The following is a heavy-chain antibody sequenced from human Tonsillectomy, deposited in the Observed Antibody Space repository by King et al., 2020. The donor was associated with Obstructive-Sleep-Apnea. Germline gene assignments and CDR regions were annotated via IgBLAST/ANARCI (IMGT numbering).Heavy chain of an antibody. CDR1: GFTFSTYT. CDR3: ARGSSLDY. Sequence: DVQLVESGGGLVKPGGSLRLSCAASGFTFSTYTVNWVRQAPGKGLEWVSSISSGSSYIYYADSVRGRFTISRDNAKNSLFLQMNSLRAEDTAVYYCARGSSLDYWGQGTLVTVSS. D-gene: IGHD6-13*01. CDR2: ISSGSSYI. V-gene: IGHV3-21*01. J-gene: IGHJ4*02.